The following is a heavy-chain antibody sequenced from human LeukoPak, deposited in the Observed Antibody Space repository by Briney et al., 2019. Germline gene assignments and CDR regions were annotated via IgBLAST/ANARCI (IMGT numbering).Heavy chain of an antibody. CDR3: ARDRDSRWDFDL. CDR2: IKQDGSEK. D-gene: IGHD3-22*01. CDR1: GLNFRSFW. Sequence: GGSLRLSCAVSGLNFRSFWMSWVRQAPGKGLEWVANIKQDGSEKFYVDSVKGRFTISRDNAKNSLYLQMNSLRADDTAVYYCARDRDSRWDFDLWGRGTLVTVTS. J-gene: IGHJ2*01. V-gene: IGHV3-7*04.